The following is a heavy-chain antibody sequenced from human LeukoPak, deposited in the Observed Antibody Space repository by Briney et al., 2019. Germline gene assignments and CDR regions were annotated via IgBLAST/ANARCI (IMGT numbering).Heavy chain of an antibody. V-gene: IGHV4-39*01. CDR3: ARHKAQWLVY. D-gene: IGHD6-19*01. Sequence: SETLSLTCTVSGGSISSSSYYWGWIRQPPGKGLEWIGSIYYSGCTYYNPSLKSRVTISVDTSKNQFSLKLSSVTAADTAVYYCARHKAQWLVYWGQGTLVTVSS. CDR2: IYYSGCT. CDR1: GGSISSSSYY. J-gene: IGHJ4*02.